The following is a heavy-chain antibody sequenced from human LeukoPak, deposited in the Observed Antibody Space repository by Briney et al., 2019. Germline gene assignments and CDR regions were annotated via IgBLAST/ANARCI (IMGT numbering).Heavy chain of an antibody. CDR1: GFTFDDYG. CDR3: ARDGHSYGLAGFFDY. CDR2: ISSSGSTI. Sequence: PGGSLRLSCAASGFTFDDYGMSWIRQAPGKGLEWVSYISSSGSTIYYADSVKGRFTISRDNAKNSLYLQMNSLRAEDTAVYYCARDGHSYGLAGFFDYWGQGTLVTVSS. V-gene: IGHV3-11*01. J-gene: IGHJ4*02. D-gene: IGHD5-18*01.